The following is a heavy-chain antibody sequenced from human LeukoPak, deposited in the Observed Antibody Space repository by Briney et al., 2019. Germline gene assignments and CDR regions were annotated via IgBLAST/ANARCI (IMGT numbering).Heavy chain of an antibody. Sequence: GGSLRLSCAASGFTINTFTMNWVRQAPGKGLEWVSTIRGAEGGTYYADSVKGRFTISRDNAKKSLDLQMNSLRAEDTAFYYCAKVRGTYSSGYFFDYWGQGTLVTVSS. J-gene: IGHJ4*02. V-gene: IGHV3-23*01. CDR2: IRGAEGGT. CDR1: GFTINTFT. D-gene: IGHD6-19*01. CDR3: AKVRGTYSSGYFFDY.